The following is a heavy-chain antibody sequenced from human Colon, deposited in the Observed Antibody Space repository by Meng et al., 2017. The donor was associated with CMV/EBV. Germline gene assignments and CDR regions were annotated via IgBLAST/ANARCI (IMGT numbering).Heavy chain of an antibody. CDR1: GGSVSSGNYY. Sequence: SETLSLTCIVSGGSVSSGNYYWTWIRQTPGKGLEWIGYIHHSGNSNYNPSLKSRVTMSIDTSNNQFSLKLSSVTAADTAVYYCARDRSIMITSGATHGMDVWGQGTTVTVSS. D-gene: IGHD3-16*01. J-gene: IGHJ6*02. CDR3: ARDRSIMITSGATHGMDV. CDR2: IHHSGNS. V-gene: IGHV4-61*01.